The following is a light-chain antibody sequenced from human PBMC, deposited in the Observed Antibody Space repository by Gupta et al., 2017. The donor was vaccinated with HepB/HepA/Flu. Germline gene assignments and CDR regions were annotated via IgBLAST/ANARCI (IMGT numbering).Light chain of an antibody. V-gene: IGKV1-39*01. J-gene: IGKJ4*01. CDR3: QQSYSTPLT. Sequence: DIQMTQSPSSLSASVGDRVTITCRASQRISSYLHWYPQTPGKAPKLLIYAASRLERGVPLRFSGSGSGTDLTLTISSPAPEEFATYYCQQSYSTPLTFGGGTKVEIK. CDR2: AAS. CDR1: QRISSY.